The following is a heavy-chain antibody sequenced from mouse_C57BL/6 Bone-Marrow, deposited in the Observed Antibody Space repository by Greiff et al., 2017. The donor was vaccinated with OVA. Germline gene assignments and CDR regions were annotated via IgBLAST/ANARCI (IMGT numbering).Heavy chain of an antibody. CDR3: ARGGYGKDFDV. CDR2: ISDGGSYT. CDR1: GFTFSSYA. J-gene: IGHJ1*03. V-gene: IGHV5-4*03. D-gene: IGHD1-1*01. Sequence: EVKLMESGGGLVKPGGSLKLSCAASGFTFSSYAMSWVRQTPEKRLEWVATISDGGSYTYNPDNVKGRFTISRDNAKNNLYLQMSHLKSEDTAMYYCARGGYGKDFDVWGTGTTVTVSS.